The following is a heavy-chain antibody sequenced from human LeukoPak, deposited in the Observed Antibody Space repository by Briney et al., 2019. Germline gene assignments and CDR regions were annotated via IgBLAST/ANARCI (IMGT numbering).Heavy chain of an antibody. CDR1: GVSISNYY. CDR3: ARGGGSGYSYG. CDR2: IYYSGST. Sequence: PSETLSLTCTVSGVSISNYYWSWIRQPPGKGLEWIGYIYYSGSTNYNPSLKSRVTLSVDTSKNQFSLKLSSVTAADTAVYYCARGGGSGYSYGWGQGTLVTVSS. D-gene: IGHD5-18*01. V-gene: IGHV4-59*01. J-gene: IGHJ4*02.